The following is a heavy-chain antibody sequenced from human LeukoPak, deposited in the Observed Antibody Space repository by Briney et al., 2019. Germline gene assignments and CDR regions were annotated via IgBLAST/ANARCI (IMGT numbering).Heavy chain of an antibody. Sequence: GGSLRLSCAASGFTFDDYAMHSVRQAPGKGLEWVSGISWNSGGIGYADSVKGRFTISRDNAKNSLYLQMNSLRAEDMALYFCAKDIGYSYGYGLDYWGQGTLVTVSS. D-gene: IGHD5-18*01. CDR3: AKDIGYSYGYGLDY. CDR1: GFTFDDYA. V-gene: IGHV3-9*03. J-gene: IGHJ4*02. CDR2: ISWNSGGI.